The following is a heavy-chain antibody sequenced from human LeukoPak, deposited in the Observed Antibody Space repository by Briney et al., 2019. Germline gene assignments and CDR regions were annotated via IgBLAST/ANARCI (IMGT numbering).Heavy chain of an antibody. D-gene: IGHD3-3*01. V-gene: IGHV4-39*07. CDR2: IYYSGST. J-gene: IGHJ4*02. Sequence: PSETLSLTCTVSGGSISSSSYYWGWIRQPPGKGLEWIGSIYYSGSTYYNPSLKSRVTISVDTSKNQFSLKLSSVTAADTAVYYCAGVAPDYDFWSGYVKSRPHFDYWGQGTLVTVSS. CDR1: GGSISSSSYY. CDR3: AGVAPDYDFWSGYVKSRPHFDY.